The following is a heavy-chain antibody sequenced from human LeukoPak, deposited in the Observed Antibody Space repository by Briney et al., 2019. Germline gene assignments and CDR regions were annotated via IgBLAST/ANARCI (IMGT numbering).Heavy chain of an antibody. CDR2: INHSGST. D-gene: IGHD3-22*01. CDR3: ARLPLGYYYFDY. J-gene: IGHJ4*02. Sequence: SETLSLTCAVHGGSFSGYYWSWIRQPPGKGLEWIGEINHSGSTNYNPSLKSRVTISVDTFKNQFSLKLSSVTAADTAVYYCARLPLGYYYFDYWGQGTLVTVPS. CDR1: GGSFSGYY. V-gene: IGHV4-34*01.